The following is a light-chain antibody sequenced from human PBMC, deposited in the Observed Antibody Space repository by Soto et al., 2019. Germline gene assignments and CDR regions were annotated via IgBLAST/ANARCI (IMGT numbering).Light chain of an antibody. CDR3: QQYNNWPPKFT. CDR1: QSVSSN. Sequence: EIVMTQSPATLSVSPGERATLSCRASQSVSSNLAWYQQKPGQAPRLLIYGASTRATGIPARFSGSGSGTEFTLTISSLQVEDFAVYYCQQYNNWPPKFTFGPGTKVDIK. V-gene: IGKV3-15*01. J-gene: IGKJ3*01. CDR2: GAS.